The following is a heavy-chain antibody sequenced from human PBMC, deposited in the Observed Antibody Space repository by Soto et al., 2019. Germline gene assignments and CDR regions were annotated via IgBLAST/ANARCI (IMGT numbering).Heavy chain of an antibody. V-gene: IGHV5-51*01. CDR2: IYPGDSDT. CDR1: GYSFTSYW. D-gene: IGHD5-18*01. Sequence: GESLKISFKGSGYSFTSYWIGWVRQMPGKGLEWMGIIYPGDSDTRYSPSFQGQVTISADKSISTAYLQWSSLKASDTAMYYCARPADTAIGGVDYWGQGTLVTVSS. CDR3: ARPADTAIGGVDY. J-gene: IGHJ4*02.